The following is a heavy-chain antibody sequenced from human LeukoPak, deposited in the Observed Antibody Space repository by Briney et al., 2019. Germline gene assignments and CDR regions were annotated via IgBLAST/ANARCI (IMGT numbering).Heavy chain of an antibody. D-gene: IGHD6-13*01. J-gene: IGHJ4*02. CDR3: AKDLGSSWSLGYFDY. CDR1: GFTFNNYA. Sequence: GGSLRLSCAASGFTFNNYAMSWVRQAPGKGLGWVSAISGSGGNTHYADSVKGRFTISRDNSKNTLYLQMNGLRAEDTAVYYCAKDLGSSWSLGYFDYWGQGTLVTVSS. CDR2: ISGSGGNT. V-gene: IGHV3-23*01.